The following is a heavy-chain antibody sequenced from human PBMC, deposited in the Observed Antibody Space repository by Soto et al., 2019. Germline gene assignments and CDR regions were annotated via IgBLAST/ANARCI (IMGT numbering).Heavy chain of an antibody. CDR3: ARGRDGSGYYFDN. Sequence: SVKVSCKASGGTFSSDVISWVRQAPGQGLEWMGGIVPIFGRADYAQKFQGRVTITADESTSTGYMELSSLRSEDTAVFYCARGRDGSGYYFDNWGQGTLVPSPQ. D-gene: IGHD6-25*01. CDR2: IVPIFGRA. J-gene: IGHJ4*02. CDR1: GGTFSSDV. V-gene: IGHV1-69*13.